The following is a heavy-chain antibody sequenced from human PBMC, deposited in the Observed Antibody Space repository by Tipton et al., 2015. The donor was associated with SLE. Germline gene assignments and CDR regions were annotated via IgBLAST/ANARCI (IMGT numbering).Heavy chain of an antibody. CDR1: GGSIISSTYF. J-gene: IGHJ1*01. V-gene: IGHV4-39*07. Sequence: TLSLTCTVSGGSIISSTYFWAWIRQPPGKGLEWIGSIYYGRSTYYSPSLKSRVTISVDTSKEQFSPNLKSVTAADTAVYYCARDRMNSGSSQYFHPWGQGTLVTVSS. CDR2: IYYGRST. CDR3: ARDRMNSGSSQYFHP. D-gene: IGHD1-26*01.